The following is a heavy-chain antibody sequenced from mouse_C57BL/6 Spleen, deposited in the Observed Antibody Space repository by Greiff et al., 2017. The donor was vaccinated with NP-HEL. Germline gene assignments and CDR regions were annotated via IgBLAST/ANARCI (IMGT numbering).Heavy chain of an antibody. CDR3: ARGTTVVAKYFDD. V-gene: IGHV1-50*01. CDR2: IDPSDSYH. Sequence: VQLQQPGAELVKPGASVKLSCNASGYTFTSYCMRWVKLRPGQGLEWIGEIDPSDSYHNYNQKFKGKATLTVDTSSSTAYMQLSSLTSEDAAVYYCARGTTVVAKYFDDWGTGTTVTVSS. CDR1: GYTFTSYC. J-gene: IGHJ1*03. D-gene: IGHD1-1*01.